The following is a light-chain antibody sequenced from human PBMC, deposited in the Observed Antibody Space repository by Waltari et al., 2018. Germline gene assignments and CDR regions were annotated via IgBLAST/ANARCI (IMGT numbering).Light chain of an antibody. Sequence: DIQMTQSPASLAASLGDRVTITCRPSQTVTTSLNRYPQKAGEPPKLLISAASSFQSGVPARFSSSGSGTDFTLTITHLQPEDVATYFCQQSHSPPFTFGPGTKV. CDR3: QQSHSPPFT. V-gene: IGKV1-39*01. CDR1: QTVTTS. CDR2: AAS. J-gene: IGKJ3*01.